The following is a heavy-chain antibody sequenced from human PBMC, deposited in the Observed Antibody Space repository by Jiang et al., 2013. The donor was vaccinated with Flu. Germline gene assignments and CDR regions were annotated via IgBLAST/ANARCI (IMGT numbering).Heavy chain of an antibody. V-gene: IGHV4-39*01. Sequence: GPGLVKPSETLSLTCTVSGGSISSSSYYWGWIRQPPGKGLEWIGSIYYSGSTYYNPSLKSRVTISVDTSKNQLSLKLSSVTAADTAVYYCARSDYDFWSGYYTRFDYWGQGTLVTVSS. J-gene: IGHJ4*02. D-gene: IGHD3-3*01. CDR1: GGSISSSSYY. CDR3: ARSDYDFWSGYYTRFDY. CDR2: IYYSGST.